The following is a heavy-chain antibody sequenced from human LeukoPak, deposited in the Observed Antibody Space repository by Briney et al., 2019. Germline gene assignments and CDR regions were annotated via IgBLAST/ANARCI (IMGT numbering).Heavy chain of an antibody. CDR3: ARDLVTVTKGFDI. J-gene: IGHJ3*02. CDR1: AHSFSSQY. Sequence: SQTLSLTCAVSAHSFSSQYRAWIRQPPGEGLEWIGYLSYSGSTNYNPSLESRVTISIDTSRNQFSLRLSSVTAADTAVYYCARDLVTVTKGFDIWGQGTMVSVSS. D-gene: IGHD4-17*01. CDR2: LSYSGST. V-gene: IGHV4-59*11.